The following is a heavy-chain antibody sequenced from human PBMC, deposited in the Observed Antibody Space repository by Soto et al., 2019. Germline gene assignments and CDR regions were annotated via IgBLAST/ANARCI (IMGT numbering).Heavy chain of an antibody. CDR2: INPNSVGT. CDR3: ANTSSLVITIFGVVPSADYGMDV. J-gene: IGHJ6*02. V-gene: IGHV1-2*02. CDR1: GYTFTGYY. D-gene: IGHD3-3*01. Sequence: ASVKVSFTASGYTFTGYYMHWVRQDPGQGLEWMGWINPNSVGTNYAQKFQGSVTMTRDTSISTAYMELSRLRSEDKAVYYCANTSSLVITIFGVVPSADYGMDVLGQGTTVTVS.